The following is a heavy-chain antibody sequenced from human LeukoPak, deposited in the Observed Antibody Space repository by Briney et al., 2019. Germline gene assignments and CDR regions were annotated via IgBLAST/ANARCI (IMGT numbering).Heavy chain of an antibody. V-gene: IGHV3-23*01. CDR3: AKKARIAAAGRNDY. CDR2: ISGSGGST. D-gene: IGHD6-13*01. CDR1: GFTFSSYA. Sequence: AGGSLRLSCAASGFTFSSYAMSWLRQAPGKGLEWVSAISGSGGSTYYADSVKGRFTISRDNSKNTLYLQMNSLRAEDTAVYYCAKKARIAAAGRNDYWGQGTLVTVSS. J-gene: IGHJ4*02.